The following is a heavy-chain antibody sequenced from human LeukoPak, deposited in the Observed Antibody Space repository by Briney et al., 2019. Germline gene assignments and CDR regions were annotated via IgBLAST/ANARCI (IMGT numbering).Heavy chain of an antibody. Sequence: PGGSLRLSCAASGFTFSSYAMSWVRQAPGKGLEWVSAISGSGGSTCYADSVKGRFTISRDNSKNTLYLQMNSLRAEDTAVYYCAKLGIVVVVAATTWFDPWGQGTLVTVSS. CDR1: GFTFSSYA. CDR3: AKLGIVVVVAATTWFDP. J-gene: IGHJ5*02. V-gene: IGHV3-23*01. D-gene: IGHD2-15*01. CDR2: ISGSGGST.